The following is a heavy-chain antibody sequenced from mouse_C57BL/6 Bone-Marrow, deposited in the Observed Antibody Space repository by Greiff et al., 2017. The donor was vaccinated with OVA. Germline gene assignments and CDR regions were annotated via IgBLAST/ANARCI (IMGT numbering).Heavy chain of an antibody. CDR1: GYSFTGYY. CDR3: ARWFFDY. J-gene: IGHJ2*01. V-gene: IGHV1-42*01. CDR2: INPSTGGT. Sequence: VQLQQSGPELVKPGASVKISCKASGYSFTGYYMNWVKQSPAKSLEWIGEINPSTGGTTYNQKFKAKATLTVDKSASTAYMQLKSLTSEDSAVYYCARWFFDYWGQGTTLTVSS. D-gene: IGHD2-2*01.